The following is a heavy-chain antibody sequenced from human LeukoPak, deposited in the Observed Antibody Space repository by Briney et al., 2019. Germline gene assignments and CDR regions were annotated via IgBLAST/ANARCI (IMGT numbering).Heavy chain of an antibody. CDR1: GGSISSSSYY. D-gene: IGHD3-3*01. V-gene: IGHV4-39*01. CDR2: IYYSGST. CDR3: ARLTIFGASLGFDP. J-gene: IGHJ5*02. Sequence: SETLSLTCTVSGGSISSSSYYWGWIRQPPGKGLEWIVSIYYSGSTYYNPSLKSRVTISVDTSKNQFSLKLSSVTAADTAVYYCARLTIFGASLGFDPWGQGTLVTVSS.